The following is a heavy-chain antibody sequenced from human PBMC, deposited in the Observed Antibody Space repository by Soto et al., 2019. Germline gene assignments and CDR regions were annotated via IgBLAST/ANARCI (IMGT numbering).Heavy chain of an antibody. V-gene: IGHV3-66*01. J-gene: IGHJ4*02. Sequence: GGSLRLSCAASGFTVSNNYMSWVRQAPGEGLEWVSVIYNGGSTYYGDSMKGRFTISRDISQNTLYLQMNSLRVEGTAVYYCARGHYGSPPGYLDYWGQGTLVTVSS. CDR1: GFTVSNNY. CDR3: ARGHYGSPPGYLDY. CDR2: IYNGGST. D-gene: IGHD3-10*01.